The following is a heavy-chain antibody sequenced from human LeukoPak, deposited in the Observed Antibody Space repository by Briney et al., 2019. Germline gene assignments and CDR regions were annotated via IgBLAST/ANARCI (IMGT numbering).Heavy chain of an antibody. CDR3: ASGSQQLVPIDY. Sequence: ASVKVSCKASGYTFTSYGISWVRQAHGQGLEWMGWISAYNGNTNYAQKLQGRVTMTTDTSTSTAYMELRSLRSDDTAVYYCASGSQQLVPIDYWGQGPLVTVSP. D-gene: IGHD6-13*01. CDR1: GYTFTSYG. J-gene: IGHJ4*02. V-gene: IGHV1-18*01. CDR2: ISAYNGNT.